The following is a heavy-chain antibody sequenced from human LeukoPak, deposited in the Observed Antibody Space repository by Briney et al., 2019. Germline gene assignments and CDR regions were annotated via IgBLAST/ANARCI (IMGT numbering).Heavy chain of an antibody. Sequence: GASVKVSCKVSGYTLTELSMHWVRQAPGKGLEWMGGFDPEDGETIYAQKFQGRVTMTEDTSTDIAYMELSSLRSEDTAVYYCATDPFPAGIRYYGMDVWGQGTTVTVSS. V-gene: IGHV1-24*01. CDR2: FDPEDGET. CDR1: GYTLTELS. D-gene: IGHD6-19*01. J-gene: IGHJ6*02. CDR3: ATDPFPAGIRYYGMDV.